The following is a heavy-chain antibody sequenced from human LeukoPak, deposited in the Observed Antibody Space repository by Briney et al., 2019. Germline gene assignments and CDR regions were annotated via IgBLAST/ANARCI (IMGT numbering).Heavy chain of an antibody. Sequence: GGSLRLSCAASGFTFSSYAMHWARQAPGKGLEWVAVISYDGSNKYYADSVKGRFTISRDNSKNTLYLQMNSLRAEDTAVYYCLSSGYSRFDYWGQGTLVTVSS. D-gene: IGHD3-22*01. CDR3: LSSGYSRFDY. CDR1: GFTFSSYA. CDR2: ISYDGSNK. V-gene: IGHV3-30*04. J-gene: IGHJ4*02.